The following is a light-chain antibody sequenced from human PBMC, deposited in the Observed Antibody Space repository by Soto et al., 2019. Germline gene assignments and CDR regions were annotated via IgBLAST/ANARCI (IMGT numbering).Light chain of an antibody. J-gene: IGLJ2*01. CDR1: SSDVGSYNL. V-gene: IGLV2-14*02. CDR3: SSYTSSSTPVV. Sequence: QSALTQPASVSGSPGQSITISCTGTSSDVGSYNLVSWYQQHPGKAPKLMIYEGSKRPSGVSYRFSGSKSGNTASLTISGLQAEDEADYYCSSYTSSSTPVVFGGGTKLTVL. CDR2: EGS.